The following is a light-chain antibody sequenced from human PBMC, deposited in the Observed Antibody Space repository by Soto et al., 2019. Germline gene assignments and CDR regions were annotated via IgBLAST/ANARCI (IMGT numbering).Light chain of an antibody. Sequence: QSVLTQPPSASGTPGQRVTISCSGSSSNIGKNYVYWYQQLPGTAPKLLIYSSNLRPSGVPDRFSGSKSGTSASLAISGLQSEDEADYCCAAWDDSLNGVVFGGGTKLTVL. CDR1: SSNIGKNY. J-gene: IGLJ2*01. CDR2: SSN. CDR3: AAWDDSLNGVV. V-gene: IGLV1-44*01.